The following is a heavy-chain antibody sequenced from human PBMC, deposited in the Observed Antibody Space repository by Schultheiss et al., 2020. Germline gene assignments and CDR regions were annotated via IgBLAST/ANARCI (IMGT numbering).Heavy chain of an antibody. D-gene: IGHD3-10*01. CDR1: GFTFDDYG. CDR3: ARALYGSGLYYFDY. J-gene: IGHJ4*02. V-gene: IGHV3-20*04. CDR2: INWNGGST. Sequence: GESLKISCAASGFTFDDYGMSWVRQAPGKGLEWVSGINWNGGSTGYADSVKGRFTISRDNAKNSLYLQMNSLRAEDTALYYCARALYGSGLYYFDYWGQGTLVTVSS.